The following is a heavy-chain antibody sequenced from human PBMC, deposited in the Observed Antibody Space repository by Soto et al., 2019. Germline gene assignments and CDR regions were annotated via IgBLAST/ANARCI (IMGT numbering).Heavy chain of an antibody. CDR2: TNGNLGTG. Sequence: QVQLGQSGAEVKNPGSSVMISCQSSGGTFNRYPISWVRQAPVQGIKRMGGTNGNLGTGNYAQKFQGRITIMKDTSTPTAFMGLSSLRSGDTPVYYCARRSSHGYFSNSDNWGHGTLV. CDR3: ARRSSHGYFSNSDN. D-gene: IGHD4-17*01. J-gene: IGHJ4*01. V-gene: IGHV1-69*06. CDR1: GGTFNRYP.